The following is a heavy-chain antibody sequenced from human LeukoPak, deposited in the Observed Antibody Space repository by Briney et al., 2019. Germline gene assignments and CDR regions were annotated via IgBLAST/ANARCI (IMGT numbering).Heavy chain of an antibody. D-gene: IGHD3-3*01. J-gene: IGHJ3*02. CDR3: AREYYDFWSGYSQWLCAFDI. V-gene: IGHV1-8*01. Sequence: ASVKVSCKASGYTFTSYDINWVRQATGQGLEWMGWMNPNSGNTGYAQKFQGRVTMTRNTSISTAYMELSSLRSEDTAVYYCAREYYDFWSGYSQWLCAFDIWGQGTMVTVSS. CDR2: MNPNSGNT. CDR1: GYTFTSYD.